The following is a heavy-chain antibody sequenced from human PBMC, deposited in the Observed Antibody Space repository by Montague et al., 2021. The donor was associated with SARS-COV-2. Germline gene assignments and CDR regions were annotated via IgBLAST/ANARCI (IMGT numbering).Heavy chain of an antibody. CDR1: GGSFSGYY. Sequence: SETLSLTCAVYGGSFSGYYWSWIRQPPGKGLEWIGEINHSGSTNYNPSLKGRVTISVDTSKSQFSLKLSSVTAADTAVYYCARGLLDPLDYWGQGTLVTVSS. CDR2: INHSGST. V-gene: IGHV4-34*01. J-gene: IGHJ4*02. CDR3: ARGLLDPLDY.